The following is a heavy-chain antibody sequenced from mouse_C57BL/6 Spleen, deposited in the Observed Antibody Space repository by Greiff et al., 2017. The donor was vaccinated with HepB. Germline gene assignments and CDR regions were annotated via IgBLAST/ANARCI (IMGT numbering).Heavy chain of an antibody. Sequence: QVQLQQSGAELVKPGASVKLSCKASGYTFTSYWMQWVKQRPGQGLEWIGEIDPSDSYTNYNQKFKGKATLTVDTSSSTAYMQLSSLTSEDSAVYYCARGGYDHGGGYWGEGTSVTVSS. V-gene: IGHV1-50*01. CDR2: IDPSDSYT. CDR1: GYTFTSYW. CDR3: ARGGYDHGGGY. D-gene: IGHD2-4*01. J-gene: IGHJ4*01.